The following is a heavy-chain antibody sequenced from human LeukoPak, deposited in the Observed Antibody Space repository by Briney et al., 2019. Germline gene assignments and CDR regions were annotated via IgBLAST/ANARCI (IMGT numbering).Heavy chain of an antibody. CDR1: GXIFTNYC. CDR2: IYPGDSDS. CDR3: ARHGVEGYNGAFHI. D-gene: IGHD5-24*01. J-gene: IGHJ3*02. Sequence: HGESLKISFKASGXIFTNYCIAWVRQVPGKGLEWMGIIYPGDSDSRYSPSFQGHVTISADKSISTPYLQWSSLKASDTAMYYCARHGVEGYNGAFHIWGQGTMVTVSS. V-gene: IGHV5-51*01.